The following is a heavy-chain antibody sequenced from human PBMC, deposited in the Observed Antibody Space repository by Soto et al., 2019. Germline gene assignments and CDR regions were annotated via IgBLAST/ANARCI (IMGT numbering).Heavy chain of an antibody. J-gene: IGHJ4*02. CDR2: ISYDGSNK. D-gene: IGHD3-10*01. CDR3: AKTHVLLWFGESPLDY. Sequence: GGSLRLSCAASGFTFSSYGMHWVRQAPGKGLEWVALISYDGSNKYYADSVKGRFTISRDNSKNTLYLQMNSLRAEDTAVYYCAKTHVLLWFGESPLDYWGQGTLVTVSS. V-gene: IGHV3-30*18. CDR1: GFTFSSYG.